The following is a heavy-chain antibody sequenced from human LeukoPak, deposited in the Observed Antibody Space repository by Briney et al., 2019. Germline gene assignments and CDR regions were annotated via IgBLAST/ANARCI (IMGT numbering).Heavy chain of an antibody. Sequence: SVKVSCKASGGTFSSYAISWVRQAPGQGLEWMGGIIPIFGTANYAQKFQGRVTITADESTSTAYMELSSLRSGDTAVYYCARSGGWAYYFDYWGQGTLVTVSS. CDR1: GGTFSSYA. CDR2: IIPIFGTA. CDR3: ARSGGWAYYFDY. V-gene: IGHV1-69*13. J-gene: IGHJ4*02. D-gene: IGHD6-19*01.